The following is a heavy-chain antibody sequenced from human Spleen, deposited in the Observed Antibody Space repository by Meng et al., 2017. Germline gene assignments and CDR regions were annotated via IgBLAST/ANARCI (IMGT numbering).Heavy chain of an antibody. Sequence: GESLKISCAASGFTFSDYCLSWVRQAPGKGLEWVGFIRRKANGGTAELTTSVKGRFTISRDDSKSIAYLQMNSLKTEDTAVYYCTRVGVAGYSQSDYWGQGTLVTVSS. CDR1: GFTFSDYC. V-gene: IGHV3-71*01. D-gene: IGHD3-22*01. J-gene: IGHJ4*02. CDR2: IRRKANGGTA. CDR3: TRVGVAGYSQSDY.